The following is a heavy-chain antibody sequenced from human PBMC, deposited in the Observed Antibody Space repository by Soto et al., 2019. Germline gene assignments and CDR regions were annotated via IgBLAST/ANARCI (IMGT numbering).Heavy chain of an antibody. J-gene: IGHJ6*03. CDR3: ATDTYCSSTSCPYYYMDV. CDR2: IYYSGST. CDR1: GGSISSYY. V-gene: IGHV4-59*01. Sequence: ETLSLTCTVSGGSISSYYWSWIRQPPGKGLEWIGYIYYSGSTNYNPSLKSRVTISVDTSKNQFSLKLSSVTAADTAVYYCATDTYCSSTSCPYYYMDVWGKGTTVTVSS. D-gene: IGHD2-2*01.